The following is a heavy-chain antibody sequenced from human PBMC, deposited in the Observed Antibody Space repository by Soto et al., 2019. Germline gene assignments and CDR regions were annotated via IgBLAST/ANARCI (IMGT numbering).Heavy chain of an antibody. CDR3: ARARDSTTGTRINPMDV. CDR1: GLTVSTNY. J-gene: IGHJ6*02. D-gene: IGHD4-4*01. CDR2: IYSDGST. V-gene: IGHV3-53*02. Sequence: EVQLVETGGGLIQPGGSLRLSCAASGLTVSTNYLSWVRQAPGKGLEWVSIIYSDGSTFYGGSLRGRFTISRDNSKNTLYLQMDSLRAEDTAVYYCARARDSTTGTRINPMDVWGQGTTVTVSS.